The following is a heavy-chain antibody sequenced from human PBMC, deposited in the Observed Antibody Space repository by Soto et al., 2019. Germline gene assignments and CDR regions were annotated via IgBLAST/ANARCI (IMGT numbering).Heavy chain of an antibody. J-gene: IGHJ4*01. CDR2: ISYDGSIT. V-gene: IGHV3-30*04. D-gene: IGHD3-10*01. Sequence: QVQLVESGGGVVQPGRSLRLSCAASGLTFTNYNMHWVRQAPGKGLEWVAVISYDGSITKYADSVMGRFTISRDNSKNTLVLQVNGLRVEDTAMHYCARDHESRRGPTYGSAYWGQGILVTVSS. CDR1: GLTFTNYN. CDR3: ARDHESRRGPTYGSAY.